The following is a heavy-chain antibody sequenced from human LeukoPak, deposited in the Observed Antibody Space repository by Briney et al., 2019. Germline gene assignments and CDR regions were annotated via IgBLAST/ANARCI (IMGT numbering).Heavy chain of an antibody. CDR2: ISYDGSNK. V-gene: IGHV3-30-3*01. Sequence: GGSLRLSCAASGFTFSSYAMHWVRQALGKGLEWVAVISYDGSNKYYADSVKGRFTISRDNSKNTLYLQMNSLRAEDTAVYYCARDKIAVAGSLDYWGQGTLVTVSS. J-gene: IGHJ4*02. CDR1: GFTFSSYA. CDR3: ARDKIAVAGSLDY. D-gene: IGHD6-19*01.